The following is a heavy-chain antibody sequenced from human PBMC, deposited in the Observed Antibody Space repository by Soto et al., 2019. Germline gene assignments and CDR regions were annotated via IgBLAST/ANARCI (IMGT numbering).Heavy chain of an antibody. J-gene: IGHJ4*02. D-gene: IGHD6-13*01. Sequence: GGSLRLSCAASGFTFSSYSMNWVRQAPGKGLEWVSYISSSSSTIYYADSVKGRFTISRDNAKNSLYLQMNSLRAEDTAVYYCARDATPPRIAAAGFDYWGQGTLVTVSS. CDR2: ISSSSSTI. V-gene: IGHV3-48*04. CDR1: GFTFSSYS. CDR3: ARDATPPRIAAAGFDY.